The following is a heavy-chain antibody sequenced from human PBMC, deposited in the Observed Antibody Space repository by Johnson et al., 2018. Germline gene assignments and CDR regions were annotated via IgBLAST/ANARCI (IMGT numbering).Heavy chain of an antibody. CDR2: ISASGSST. J-gene: IGHJ6*03. CDR1: GFTFSRHA. CDR3: ARVVGDYYYYYYMDV. V-gene: IGHV3-23*04. Sequence: VQLVESGGGLVRPGGPLRLSCAASGFTFSRHAMSWVRQAPGKGLEWVATISASGSSTYYADSVKGRFTISRDTSKNTLYLQMNSLRGEDTAVYYCARVVGDYYYYYYMDVWGKGTTVTVAS. D-gene: IGHD2-15*01.